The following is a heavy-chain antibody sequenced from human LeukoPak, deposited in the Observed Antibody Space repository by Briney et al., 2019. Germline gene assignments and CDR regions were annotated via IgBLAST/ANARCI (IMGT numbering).Heavy chain of an antibody. CDR2: IYYSGGT. J-gene: IGHJ4*02. CDR3: ARRSSGYRNGYYFDY. Sequence: SETLSLTCTVSGGSISSSHYYWGCIRQPPGKGLEWIGSIYYSGGTFYNPSLESRVTISLDTSKNQFSLKLSSVTAADTAVYYCARRSSGYRNGYYFDYWGQGTLVTVSS. D-gene: IGHD3-22*01. CDR1: GGSISSSHYY. V-gene: IGHV4-39*07.